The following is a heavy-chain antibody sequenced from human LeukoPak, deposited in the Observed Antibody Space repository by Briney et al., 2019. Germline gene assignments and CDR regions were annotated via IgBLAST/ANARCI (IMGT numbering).Heavy chain of an antibody. V-gene: IGHV1-2*02. CDR3: AKSNTVVVQGDYYYGMDV. CDR1: GYTFTGYY. Sequence: ASVKVSCKASGYTFTGYYMHWVRQAPGQGLEWMGWINPNSGGTNYAQKFQGRVTMTRDTSISTAYMELTRLRSDDTAVYYCAKSNTVVVQGDYYYGMDVWGQGTTVTVSS. CDR2: INPNSGGT. D-gene: IGHD4-23*01. J-gene: IGHJ6*02.